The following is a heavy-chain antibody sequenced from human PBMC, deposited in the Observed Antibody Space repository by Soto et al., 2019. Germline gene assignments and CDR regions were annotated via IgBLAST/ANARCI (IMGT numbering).Heavy chain of an antibody. CDR2: INPSGGST. D-gene: IGHD3-10*01. CDR3: ARGDTMVRGVIISSDY. CDR1: GYTFTSYY. J-gene: IGHJ4*02. Sequence: ASVKVSCKASGYTFTSYYMHWVRQAPGQGLEWMGIINPSGGSTSYAQKFQGRVTMTRDTSTSTVYMELSSLRSEDTAVYYCARGDTMVRGVIISSDYWGQGNMVTVYS. V-gene: IGHV1-46*01.